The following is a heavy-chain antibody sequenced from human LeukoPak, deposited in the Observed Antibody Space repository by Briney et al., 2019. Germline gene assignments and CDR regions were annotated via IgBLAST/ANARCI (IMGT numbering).Heavy chain of an antibody. CDR1: GFTFSSYD. D-gene: IGHD2-15*01. CDR3: ARALSVDCSGGSCYYGCAFDI. Sequence: GGSLRLSCAASGFTFSSYDMHWVRQATGKGLEWVSAIGTAGDTYYPGSVKGRFNISRENATNSLYLQMNSLRAGDTAVYYCARALSVDCSGGSCYYGCAFDIWGQGTMVTVSS. V-gene: IGHV3-13*01. J-gene: IGHJ3*02. CDR2: IGTAGDT.